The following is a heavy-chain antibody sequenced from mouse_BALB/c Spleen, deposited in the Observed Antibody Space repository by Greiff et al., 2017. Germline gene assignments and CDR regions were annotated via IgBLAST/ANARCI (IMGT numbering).Heavy chain of an antibody. J-gene: IGHJ2*01. D-gene: IGHD2-1*01. Sequence: SGTVLARPGASVKMSCKASGYTFTSYWMHWVKQRPGQGLEWIGAIYPGNSDTSYNQKFKGKAKLTAVTSTSTAYMELSSLTNEDTAVYYCTRSAYGNFFDYWGQGTTLTVSS. CDR1: GYTFTSYW. V-gene: IGHV1-5*01. CDR3: TRSAYGNFFDY. CDR2: IYPGNSDT.